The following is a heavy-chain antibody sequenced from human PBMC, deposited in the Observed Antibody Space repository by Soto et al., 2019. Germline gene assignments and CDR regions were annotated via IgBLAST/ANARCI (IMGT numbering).Heavy chain of an antibody. V-gene: IGHV1-2*04. Sequence: ASVKVSCKASGYTFTGYYMHWVRQAPGQGLEWMGWINPNSGGTNYAQKFQGWVTMTRDTSISTAYMELSRLRSDDTAVYYCARATLAVGGYDYYYYYGMDVWGQGTKVTVSS. J-gene: IGHJ6*02. D-gene: IGHD5-12*01. CDR3: ARATLAVGGYDYYYYYGMDV. CDR2: INPNSGGT. CDR1: GYTFTGYY.